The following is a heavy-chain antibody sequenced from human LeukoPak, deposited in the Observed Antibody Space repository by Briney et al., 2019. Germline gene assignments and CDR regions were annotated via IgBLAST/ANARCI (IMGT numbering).Heavy chain of an antibody. CDR2: INNNGITT. Sequence: ETLSLTCTVSGGSISRYHWSWVRQPPGKGLEYVSAINNNGITTQYANSVKGRFTISRDNSQNTLYLQMGSLRAEDMAVYYCARDRVGTTWSEFDYWGQGTLVTVSS. D-gene: IGHD6-13*01. J-gene: IGHJ4*02. CDR1: GGSISRYH. CDR3: ARDRVGTTWSEFDY. V-gene: IGHV3-64*01.